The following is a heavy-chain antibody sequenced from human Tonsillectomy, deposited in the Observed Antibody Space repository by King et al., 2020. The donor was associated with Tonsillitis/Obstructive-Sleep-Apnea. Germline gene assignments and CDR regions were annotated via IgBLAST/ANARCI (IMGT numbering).Heavy chain of an antibody. CDR2: IYYSGTT. J-gene: IGHJ4*02. CDR1: GGSITSDLHY. CDR3: ARHSKPKGREHYFDF. Sequence: QLQESGPGLVKPSETLSLTCTVSGGSITSDLHYWGWVRQPPGKGLEWIGSIYYSGTTYYNASLKSRLTISVDTSKKQFYLNLSSVPAADTAVYFCARHSKPKGREHYFDFWGQGTLVTVSS. V-gene: IGHV4-39*01. D-gene: IGHD1/OR15-1a*01.